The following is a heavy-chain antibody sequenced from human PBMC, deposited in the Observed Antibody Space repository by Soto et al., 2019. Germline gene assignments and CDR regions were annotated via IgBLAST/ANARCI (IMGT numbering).Heavy chain of an antibody. V-gene: IGHV3-30-3*01. CDR2: IAHDGSNA. D-gene: IGHD2-15*01. J-gene: IGHJ6*02. CDR3: ARGDREDILVVVGARPGEYGTDI. CDR1: GFTFRNHA. Sequence: QVQLVESGGGVVQPGGALRLSCAASGFTFRNHAMHWVRQAPGKGLECLAVIAHDGSNAFYRDSVKGRFTVSRDNSKNTVYLYMNRLRSEDTGVYYCARGDREDILVVVGARPGEYGTDIWGHGTTVIVSS.